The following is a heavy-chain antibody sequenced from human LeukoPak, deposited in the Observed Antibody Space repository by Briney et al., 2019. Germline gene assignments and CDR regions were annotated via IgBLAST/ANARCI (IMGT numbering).Heavy chain of an antibody. V-gene: IGHV3-23*01. CDR3: VKGRDYNDASAYYIGDF. Sequence: GGSLRLSCAASGFTFSTHAMIWVRQAPGKGPEWVSCITGSGSGTYYTDSVKGRFTISRENSNDTLYLQMNSLRAEDTAVYYCVKGRDYNDASAYYIGDFWGQGTLVTVSS. CDR2: ITGSGSGT. CDR1: GFTFSTHA. D-gene: IGHD3-22*01. J-gene: IGHJ4*02.